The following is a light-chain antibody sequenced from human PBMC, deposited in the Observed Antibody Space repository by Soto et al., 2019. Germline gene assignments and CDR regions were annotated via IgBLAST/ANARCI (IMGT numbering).Light chain of an antibody. V-gene: IGKV3-11*01. CDR3: QQRAYWPRT. Sequence: EIVLTQSPATLSVSPGERVTLSYRASQSVSSYLAWYQQRPGQAPKLLIYDASNRAAGIPARFSGSGSGTDFTLTISSLEPDDFAVYYCQQRAYWPRTFGQGTKVEIK. J-gene: IGKJ1*01. CDR2: DAS. CDR1: QSVSSY.